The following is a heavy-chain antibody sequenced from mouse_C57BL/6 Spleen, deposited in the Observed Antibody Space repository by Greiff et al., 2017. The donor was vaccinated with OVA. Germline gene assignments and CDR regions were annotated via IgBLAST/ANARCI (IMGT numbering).Heavy chain of an antibody. J-gene: IGHJ1*03. CDR2: IRNKANGSTK. D-gene: IGHD3-3*01. CDR3: ARYGDTTVARAWYFAV. Sequence: EVQLEESGGGLVQPGGSLSLSCAASGFTFTDYYMSWVRQPPGQALEWLGFIRNKANGSTKEYSASVKGRFTIARDTSPSILYLQMYALRAEDSATYSCARYGDTTVARAWYFAVWGTGTTVTVSA. V-gene: IGHV7-3*01. CDR1: GFTFTDYY.